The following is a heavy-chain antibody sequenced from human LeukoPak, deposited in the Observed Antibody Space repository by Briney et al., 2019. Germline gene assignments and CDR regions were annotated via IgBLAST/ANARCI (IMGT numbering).Heavy chain of an antibody. CDR1: GFTFSDSG. V-gene: IGHV3-73*01. D-gene: IGHD2-15*01. CDR2: IRSRANSYAT. J-gene: IGHJ4*02. Sequence: GGSLKLSCAASGFTFSDSGMHWVRQASGKGLEWVGRIRSRANSYATAYAASVRGRFTISRDDSKNTAYLQMNSLRTEDTAVYYCTRRYCSGGSCYSDYWGQGPLVTVSS. CDR3: TRRYCSGGSCYSDY.